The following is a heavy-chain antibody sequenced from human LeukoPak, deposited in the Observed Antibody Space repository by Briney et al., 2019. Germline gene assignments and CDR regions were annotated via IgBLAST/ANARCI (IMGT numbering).Heavy chain of an antibody. D-gene: IGHD3-10*01. CDR1: GDSVSSKSAS. J-gene: IGHJ3*02. Sequence: SQTLSLTCAISGDSVSSKSASWNWLRQSPSRGLEWLGRTYYKSKWYNGCAVSVKSRIIINPDTSKNQFSLQLNSVTPEDTAVYYCARGFHFAFDIWGQGTMVTVSS. CDR2: TYYKSKWYN. V-gene: IGHV6-1*01. CDR3: ARGFHFAFDI.